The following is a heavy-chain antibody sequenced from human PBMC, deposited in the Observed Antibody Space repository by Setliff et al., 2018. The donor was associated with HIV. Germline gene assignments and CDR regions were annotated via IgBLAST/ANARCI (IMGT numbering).Heavy chain of an antibody. J-gene: IGHJ4*02. CDR1: GGSISSGSYY. Sequence: SETLSRTCTVSGGSISSGSYYWGWIRQPPGKGLEWIGSIYYSGSTYYNPSLKSRVTISVDTSKNQFSLKLRSVTAADTAVYYCAADSSGYTFDHWGQGTLVTVSS. CDR2: IYYSGST. CDR3: AADSSGYTFDH. D-gene: IGHD3-22*01. V-gene: IGHV4-39*07.